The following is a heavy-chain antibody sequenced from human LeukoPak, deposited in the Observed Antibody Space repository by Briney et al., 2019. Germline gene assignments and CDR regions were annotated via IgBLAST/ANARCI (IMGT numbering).Heavy chain of an antibody. V-gene: IGHV4-59*01. D-gene: IGHD1-7*01. CDR3: ARVSGQTGITGTTTTYFDY. J-gene: IGHJ4*02. Sequence: SETLSLTCTVSGGSINNYYWSWIRQPPGKGLEWIGYIYYSGSTNYNPSLKSRVTISVDTSKNQFSLKLSSVTAADTAVYYCARVSGQTGITGTTTTYFDYWGQGTLVTVSS. CDR2: IYYSGST. CDR1: GGSINNYY.